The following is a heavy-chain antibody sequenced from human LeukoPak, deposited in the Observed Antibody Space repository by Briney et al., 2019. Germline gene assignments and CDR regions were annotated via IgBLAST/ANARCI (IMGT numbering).Heavy chain of an antibody. CDR3: ARVAQGATTENYFYYYMDV. V-gene: IGHV3-21*01. CDR2: IFSRGSHI. CDR1: GFAPTSYT. D-gene: IGHD4-11*01. J-gene: IGHJ6*03. Sequence: RGSLRLSCEAPGFAPTSYTITWGRPAPGEGLGSVSSIFSRGSHIYIADSVKGRFTISRDNAKNSLFLQMSSLRVEDTAVYYCARVAQGATTENYFYYYMDVWGKGTTVTVSS.